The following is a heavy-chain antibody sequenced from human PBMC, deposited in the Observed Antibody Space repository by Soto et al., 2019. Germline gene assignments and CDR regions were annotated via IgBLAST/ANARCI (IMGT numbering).Heavy chain of an antibody. CDR3: ARDRDSSSAVPFGYYGMDV. Sequence: EVQLVETGGGLIQPGGSLRLSCAASGFTVSSNYMSWVRQAPGKGLEWVSVIYSGGSTYYAYSVKGRFTISRDNSKNTLYLQMNSLRAEDTAVYYCARDRDSSSAVPFGYYGMDVWGQGTTVTVSS. V-gene: IGHV3-53*02. J-gene: IGHJ6*02. CDR1: GFTVSSNY. D-gene: IGHD6-6*01. CDR2: IYSGGST.